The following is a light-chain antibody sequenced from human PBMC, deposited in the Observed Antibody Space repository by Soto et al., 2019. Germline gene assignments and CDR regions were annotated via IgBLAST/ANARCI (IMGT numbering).Light chain of an antibody. Sequence: EIVLTQSPATLSLSPGERATLSCRASQSVSSYLAWYQQKPGQAPRLLIYDASNRATGIPARFSGSGSGIVFTLTISSLQSEDFAVYYCQQYNNWPETFGQGTKVDIK. J-gene: IGKJ1*01. CDR2: DAS. CDR1: QSVSSY. CDR3: QQYNNWPET. V-gene: IGKV3-11*01.